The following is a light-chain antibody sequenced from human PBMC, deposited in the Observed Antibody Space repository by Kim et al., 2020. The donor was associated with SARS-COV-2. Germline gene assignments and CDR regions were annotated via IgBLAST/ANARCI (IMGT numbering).Light chain of an antibody. V-gene: IGKV3-11*01. CDR3: QQRSNWPPIT. CDR2: DAS. Sequence: SSSLAWYQQKPGQAPRLLIYDASNRATGIPARFSGSGSGTDFTLTISSLEPEDFAVYYCQQRSNWPPITFGQGTRLEIK. CDR1: SSS. J-gene: IGKJ5*01.